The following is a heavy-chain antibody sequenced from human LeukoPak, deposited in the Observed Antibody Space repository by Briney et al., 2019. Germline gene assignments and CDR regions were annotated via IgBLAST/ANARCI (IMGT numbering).Heavy chain of an antibody. CDR2: ISYDGSNK. CDR1: GFTFSSYG. D-gene: IGHD3-10*01. CDR3: AKGRSGIYYYGMDV. Sequence: GGSLRLSCAASGFTFSSYGMHWVRQAPGKGLEWVAVISYDGSNKYYADSVKGRFTISRDNSKNTLYLQMNSLRAEDTAVYYCAKGRSGIYYYGMDVWGQGTTVTVSS. J-gene: IGHJ6*02. V-gene: IGHV3-30*18.